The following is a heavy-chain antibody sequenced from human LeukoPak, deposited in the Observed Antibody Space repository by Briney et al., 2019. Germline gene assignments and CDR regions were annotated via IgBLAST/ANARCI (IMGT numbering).Heavy chain of an antibody. CDR3: VRDRTPGILDY. V-gene: IGHV3-74*01. CDR2: INTDDSSI. D-gene: IGHD1/OR15-1a*01. CDR1: GFTFSDYW. J-gene: IGHJ4*02. Sequence: GGSLRLSCAASGFTFSDYWMHWVRQAPGKGLVWVSRINTDDSSITYADSMKGRFTISRDNAKNTLYLQMNSLRAEDTAVYYCVRDRTPGILDYWGQGTLVTVSS.